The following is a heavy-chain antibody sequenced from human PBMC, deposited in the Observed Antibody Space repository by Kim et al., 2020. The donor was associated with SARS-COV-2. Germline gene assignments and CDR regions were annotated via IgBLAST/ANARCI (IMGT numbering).Heavy chain of an antibody. J-gene: IGHJ6*02. CDR3: ARRGAYYYGSGSQSPYYYYYGMDV. CDR2: IYPGDSDT. D-gene: IGHD3-10*01. CDR1: GYSFTSYW. Sequence: GESLKISCKGSGYSFTSYWIGWVRQMPGKGLEWMGIIYPGDSDTRYSPSFQGQVTISADKSISTAYLQWSSLKASDTAMYYCARRGAYYYGSGSQSPYYYYYGMDVWGQGTTVTVSS. V-gene: IGHV5-51*01.